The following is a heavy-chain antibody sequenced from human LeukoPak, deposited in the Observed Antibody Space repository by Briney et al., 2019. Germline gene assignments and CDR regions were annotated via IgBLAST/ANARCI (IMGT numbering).Heavy chain of an antibody. CDR2: IYSGGNT. D-gene: IGHD2-2*01. J-gene: IGHJ6*02. V-gene: IGHV3-53*05. CDR3: AKDLSRGRGGEGSRAYYYYYGMDV. CDR1: GFTVSNNY. Sequence: GGSLRLSCAASGFTVSNNYTSWVRQAPGKGLEWVSVIYSGGNTYYADTVKGGFTISRDTAKNSPYLQMNSLRAEDTALYYCAKDLSRGRGGEGSRAYYYYYGMDVWGQGTTLTVSS.